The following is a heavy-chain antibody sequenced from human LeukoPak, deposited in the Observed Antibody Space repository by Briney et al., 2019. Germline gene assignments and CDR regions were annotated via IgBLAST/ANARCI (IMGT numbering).Heavy chain of an antibody. CDR3: AKDPTTDPGY. J-gene: IGHJ4*02. V-gene: IGHV3-23*01. CDR1: GFTFSSYA. CDR2: ISGSGGST. Sequence: GGSLRLSCAASGFTFSSYAMSWVRQAPGKGLEWVSAISGSGGSTYYADSVKGRFTISRDKSKNTLHLQMNSLRVEDTAIYYCAKDPTTDPGYWGQGTRVTVSS. D-gene: IGHD1-14*01.